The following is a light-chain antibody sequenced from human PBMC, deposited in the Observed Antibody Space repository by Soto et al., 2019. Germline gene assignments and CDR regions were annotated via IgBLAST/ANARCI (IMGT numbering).Light chain of an antibody. V-gene: IGLV1-44*01. J-gene: IGLJ2*01. CDR3: ATWDDNVKGPV. Sequence: QSVLTQPPSASGPPGQGVTISCSGRASNIGSNFVSWYQVVPGTAPKLLIYTNSHRPSGVPDRFSGSRSGTSASLDISGLQSDDEADYFCATWDDNVKGPVFGGGTKVTVL. CDR2: TNS. CDR1: ASNIGSNF.